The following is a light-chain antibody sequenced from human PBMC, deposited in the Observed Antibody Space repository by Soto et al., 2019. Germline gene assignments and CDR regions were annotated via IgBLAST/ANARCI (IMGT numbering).Light chain of an antibody. CDR3: QQYDNWPPYT. Sequence: EIVMTQSPATLSVSPGERATLSCRASQSVSSNLAWYQQKPGQAPRLLFYGASTRATGIPARFSGSGSGTEFTLTFSSLQSEDFAVYYCQQYDNWPPYTFGQGTKLQIK. CDR1: QSVSSN. V-gene: IGKV3-15*01. CDR2: GAS. J-gene: IGKJ2*01.